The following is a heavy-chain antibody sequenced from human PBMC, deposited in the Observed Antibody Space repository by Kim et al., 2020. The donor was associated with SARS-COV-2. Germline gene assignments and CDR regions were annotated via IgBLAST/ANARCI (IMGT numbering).Heavy chain of an antibody. V-gene: IGHV4-30-4*01. CDR2: IQYGAST. CDR1: GASVSSVDHY. CDR3: ARGLGYSYGIDY. J-gene: IGHJ4*02. Sequence: SETLSLTCTVAGASVSSVDHYWSWIRQPPGKGLESIVYIQYGASTYYSPSLKSRVVISVDTSKNQFSLKLSSVTAADTAVYYCARGLGYSYGIDYWGQGTLVTVSS. D-gene: IGHD5-18*01.